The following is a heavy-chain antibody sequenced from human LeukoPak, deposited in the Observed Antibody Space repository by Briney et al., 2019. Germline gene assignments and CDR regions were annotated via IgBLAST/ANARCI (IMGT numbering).Heavy chain of an antibody. CDR2: IYTSGST. Sequence: SETLSLTCTVSGGSISSGGYYWSWIRQPPGKGLEWIGRIYTSGSTNYNPSLKSRVTISVDTSKNQFSLKLSSVTAADTAVYYCARRVDTAMGNWFDPWGQGTLVTVSS. V-gene: IGHV4-61*02. CDR1: GGSISSGGYY. J-gene: IGHJ5*02. CDR3: ARRVDTAMGNWFDP. D-gene: IGHD5-18*01.